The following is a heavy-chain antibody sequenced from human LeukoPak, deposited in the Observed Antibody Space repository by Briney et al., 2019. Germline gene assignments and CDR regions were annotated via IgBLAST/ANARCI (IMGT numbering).Heavy chain of an antibody. CDR1: GYSLTELA. J-gene: IGHJ4*02. CDR3: ATFQAYANSGHLRPYFDY. V-gene: IGHV1-24*01. CDR2: SDPEDVKT. D-gene: IGHD3-22*01. Sequence: GASVKVSCKISGYSLTELAIHWVRQAPGKGLEWMGGSDPEDVKTSFAEKFQGRVTFTEDTSTDTAFMDLSRLRSDDTAVYYCATFQAYANSGHLRPYFDYWGQGTLVTVSS.